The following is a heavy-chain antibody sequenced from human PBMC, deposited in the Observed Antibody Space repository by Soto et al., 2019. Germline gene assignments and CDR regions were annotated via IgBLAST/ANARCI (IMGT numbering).Heavy chain of an antibody. Sequence: GASVKVSCKASGYTFTSYGISWVRQAPGQGLEWMGWISAYNGNTNYAQKLQGRVTMTTDTSTSTAYMELRSLRSDDTAVYYCARAMYSSSSRDIAAAGPSRDWGQGTLVTVSS. CDR1: GYTFTSYG. CDR3: ARAMYSSSSRDIAAAGPSRD. CDR2: ISAYNGNT. D-gene: IGHD6-6*01. V-gene: IGHV1-18*04. J-gene: IGHJ4*02.